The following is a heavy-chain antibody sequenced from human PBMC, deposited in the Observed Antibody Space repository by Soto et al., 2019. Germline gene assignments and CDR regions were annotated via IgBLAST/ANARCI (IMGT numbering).Heavy chain of an antibody. D-gene: IGHD3-3*01. Sequence: ASVKVSCKASGYTFSTYAMHWVRQAPGQSLEWMGWLNGGTGQTRYSQKFQDRVIITRDTSASTGYMELSSLTSEDTAVYYCARAEDYDYWGGPPKYFDNWGQGTQVTVSS. CDR3: ARAEDYDYWGGPPKYFDN. CDR1: GYTFSTYA. CDR2: LNGGTGQT. J-gene: IGHJ4*02. V-gene: IGHV1-3*01.